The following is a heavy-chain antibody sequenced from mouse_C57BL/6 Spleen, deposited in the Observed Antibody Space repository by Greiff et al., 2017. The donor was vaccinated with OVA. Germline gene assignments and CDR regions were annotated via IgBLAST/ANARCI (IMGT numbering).Heavy chain of an antibody. CDR3: ARSGDYERFDY. J-gene: IGHJ2*01. CDR1: GYTFTSYW. CDR2: IDPTSGGT. Sequence: QVQLQQPGAELVKPGASVKLSCKASGYTFTSYWMHWVKQRPGRGLEWIGRIDPTSGGTKYNEKFKGKATLTVDKPSSTAYMQLSSLTSEDSAVYYCARSGDYERFDYWGQGTTLTVSS. D-gene: IGHD2-4*01. V-gene: IGHV1-72*01.